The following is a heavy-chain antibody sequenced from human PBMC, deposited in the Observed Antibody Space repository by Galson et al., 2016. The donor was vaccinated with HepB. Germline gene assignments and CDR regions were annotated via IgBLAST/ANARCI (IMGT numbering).Heavy chain of an antibody. D-gene: IGHD1-14*01. CDR1: GYPFINNV. CDR2: ISPFNGST. Sequence: SVKVSCKASGYPFINNVLSWVRQAPGQGLEWMGWISPFNGSTNYAANLQGRLTMTTDTSTNTLYMELRGLIVDDTALYYCVRSPSGEGRHFDYWGQGTLITDSS. V-gene: IGHV1-18*01. J-gene: IGHJ4*02. CDR3: VRSPSGEGRHFDY.